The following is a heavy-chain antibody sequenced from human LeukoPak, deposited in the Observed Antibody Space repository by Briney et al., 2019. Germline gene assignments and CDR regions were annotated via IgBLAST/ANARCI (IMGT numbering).Heavy chain of an antibody. V-gene: IGHV1-2*02. CDR1: GYTFTGYH. CDR2: INPKNGGA. Sequence: ASVKVSCKASGYTFTGYHMHWVRQAPGQGLEWVGWINPKNGGANYAQQFQGRVTMTRDTSISTVYMELSSLTSDDTAVYYCARVRAYYDGSGDPFDSWGQGTLVTVSS. CDR3: ARVRAYYDGSGDPFDS. J-gene: IGHJ4*02. D-gene: IGHD3-22*01.